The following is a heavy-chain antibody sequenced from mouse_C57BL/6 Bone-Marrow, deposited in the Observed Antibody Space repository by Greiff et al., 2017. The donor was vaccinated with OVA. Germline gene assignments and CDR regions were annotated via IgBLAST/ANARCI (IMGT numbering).Heavy chain of an antibody. CDR2: IYPGSGST. D-gene: IGHD2-4*01. CDR1: GYTFTSYW. CDR3: ARGDYYYDGAMDY. J-gene: IGHJ4*01. V-gene: IGHV1-55*01. Sequence: VQLQQPGAELVKPGASVKMSCKASGYTFTSYWITWVKQRPGQGLEWIGDIYPGSGSTNYNEKFKSKATLTVDTSSSTAYMQLSSLTSEDSAVYYCARGDYYYDGAMDYWGQGTSVTVSS.